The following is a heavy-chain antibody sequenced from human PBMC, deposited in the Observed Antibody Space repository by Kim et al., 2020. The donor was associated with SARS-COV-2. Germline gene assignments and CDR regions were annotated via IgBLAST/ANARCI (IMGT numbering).Heavy chain of an antibody. D-gene: IGHD3-9*01. V-gene: IGHV3-20*01. CDR3: ARDAYFDDSGFYGLDS. J-gene: IGHJ5*01. Sequence: GGSLRLSCTPSGFTVDDYGMSWVRQVPGKGLEWVAGITWGGKGIGYADSVKGRFTISRDSARNFLHLQMDSLRAEDTALYHCARDAYFDDSGFYGLDSWGQGTLVTVSP. CDR1: GFTVDDYG. CDR2: ITWGGKGI.